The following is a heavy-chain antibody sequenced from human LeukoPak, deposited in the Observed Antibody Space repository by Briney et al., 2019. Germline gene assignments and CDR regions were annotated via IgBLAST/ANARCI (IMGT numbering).Heavy chain of an antibody. CDR2: IKRNGSAK. J-gene: IGHJ4*02. CDR1: GFTFSGYW. Sequence: GGTLRLSCAASGFTFSGYWMSWVRQAPGKGLEWVANIKRNGSAKYYVDSVKGRFTISRNNAKNTLHLQMNKLRAEDTAIYYCATDSYVSGSYYRLFYWGQGTLVTVSS. V-gene: IGHV3-7*01. D-gene: IGHD3-10*01. CDR3: ATDSYVSGSYYRLFY.